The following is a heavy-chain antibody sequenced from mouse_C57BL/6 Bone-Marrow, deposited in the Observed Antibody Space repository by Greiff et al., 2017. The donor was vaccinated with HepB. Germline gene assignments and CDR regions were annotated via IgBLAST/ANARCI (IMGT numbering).Heavy chain of an antibody. CDR2: IYPGDGDT. CDR3: AREGYYDSDY. V-gene: IGHV1-82*01. J-gene: IGHJ2*01. D-gene: IGHD2-4*01. Sequence: VKLMESGPELVKPGASVKISCKASGYAFSSSWMNWVKQRPGKGLEWIGRIYPGDGDTNYNGKFKGKATLTADKSSSTAYMQLSSLTSEDSAVYFCAREGYYDSDYWGQGTTLTVSS. CDR1: GYAFSSSW.